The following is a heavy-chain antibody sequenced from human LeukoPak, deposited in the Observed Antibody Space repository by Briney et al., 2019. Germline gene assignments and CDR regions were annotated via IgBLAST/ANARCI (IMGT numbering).Heavy chain of an antibody. D-gene: IGHD6-13*01. J-gene: IGHJ5*02. CDR1: GFTFSSYG. V-gene: IGHV3-30*18. CDR3: AKSYSSSWYGVWFDP. Sequence: PGGSLRLSCAASGFTFSSYGMHWVRQAPGKGLEWVAVISYDGSNKYYADSVKGRFTISRDNSKNTLYLQMNSLRAEDTAVYYCAKSYSSSWYGVWFDPWGQGTLVTVSS. CDR2: ISYDGSNK.